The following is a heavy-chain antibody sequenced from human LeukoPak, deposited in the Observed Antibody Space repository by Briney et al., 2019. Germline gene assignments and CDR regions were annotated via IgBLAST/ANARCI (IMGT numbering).Heavy chain of an antibody. Sequence: PGGSLRLSCAASGFTFSSYGMHWVRQAPGKGLEWVAFIRYDGSNKYHADSVKGRFTISRDNSKNTLYLQMNSLRAEDTSVFYCAKDRGTYGSGTYEDWGQGTLVTVSS. D-gene: IGHD3-10*01. CDR3: AKDRGTYGSGTYED. V-gene: IGHV3-30*02. CDR1: GFTFSSYG. J-gene: IGHJ4*02. CDR2: IRYDGSNK.